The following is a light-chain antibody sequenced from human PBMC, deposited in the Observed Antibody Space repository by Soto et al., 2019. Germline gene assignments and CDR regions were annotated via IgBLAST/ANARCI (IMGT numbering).Light chain of an antibody. Sequence: SVLTRCPPTLYLSPWERGKVSCRASQSVSSYLAWYQQKPGQAPRLLIYDASNRATGIPARFSGSGSGTDFTLTISSLEPEDFAVYYCQQRSNRPPSTFGQGTSLAIK. V-gene: IGKV3-11*01. CDR3: QQRSNRPPST. CDR2: DAS. J-gene: IGKJ5*01. CDR1: QSVSSY.